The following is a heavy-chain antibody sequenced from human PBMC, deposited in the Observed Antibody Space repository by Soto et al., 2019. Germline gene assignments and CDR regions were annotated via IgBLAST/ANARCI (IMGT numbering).Heavy chain of an antibody. J-gene: IGHJ4*02. Sequence: QVQVLESGGGVVQPGRSLRLSCAVSGFTFSTYAMHWVRQAPGKGLEWVALISYDGRNEYYGDSVKGRFTISRDNSKNTLYLQMNNLRAEYTALYHCATSPLHHFDMLTGFQYWGQGTLVTVSS. D-gene: IGHD3-9*01. V-gene: IGHV3-30*03. CDR1: GFTFSTYA. CDR3: ATSPLHHFDMLTGFQY. CDR2: ISYDGRNE.